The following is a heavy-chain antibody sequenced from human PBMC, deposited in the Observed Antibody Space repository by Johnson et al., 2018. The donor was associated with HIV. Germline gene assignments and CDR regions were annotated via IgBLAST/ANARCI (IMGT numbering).Heavy chain of an antibody. CDR1: GLTFSDFA. D-gene: IGHD6-19*01. CDR3: AREYVGQWLGPRHAFDI. Sequence: QVQLVESGGGVVQPGKSLRLSCAASGLTFSDFAMHWVRQAPGKGLEWVAVTSYDGINKYYATSVKGRFTISRDNSENTLYLQMNSLRAEDTAVYYCAREYVGQWLGPRHAFDIWGQGTMVTVSS. V-gene: IGHV3-30-3*01. J-gene: IGHJ3*02. CDR2: TSYDGINK.